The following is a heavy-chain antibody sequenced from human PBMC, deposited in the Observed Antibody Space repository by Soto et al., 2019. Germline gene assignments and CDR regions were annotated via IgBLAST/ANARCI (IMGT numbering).Heavy chain of an antibody. CDR2: IYWDDDK. D-gene: IGHD3-10*01. J-gene: IGHJ4*02. CDR1: GFSLSTSGVG. Sequence: QITLKESGPTLVKPTQTLTLTCTFSGFSLSTSGVGVGWIRQPPGKALEWLALIYWDDDKRYSPSLKSRLTIATDTSNNLVVLTMTNMDPVDTATYYCAHHLLWFGEWSAYYFAYCGQGTLVTVSS. V-gene: IGHV2-5*02. CDR3: AHHLLWFGEWSAYYFAY.